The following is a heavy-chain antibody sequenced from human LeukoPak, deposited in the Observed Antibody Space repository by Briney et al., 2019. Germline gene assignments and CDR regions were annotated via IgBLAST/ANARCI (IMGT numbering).Heavy chain of an antibody. D-gene: IGHD3-3*01. CDR3: ASRRLYYDFWSGPFDY. J-gene: IGHJ4*02. Sequence: PSETLSLTCTVSGGSISSHYWSWIRQPPGKGLEWIGSIYYSGSTYYNPSLKSRVTISVDTSKNQFSLKLSSVTAADTAVYHCASRRLYYDFWSGPFDYWGQGTLVTVSS. V-gene: IGHV4-59*05. CDR2: IYYSGST. CDR1: GGSISSHY.